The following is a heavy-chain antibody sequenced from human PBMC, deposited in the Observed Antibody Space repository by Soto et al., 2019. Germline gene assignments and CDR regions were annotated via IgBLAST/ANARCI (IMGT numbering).Heavy chain of an antibody. Sequence: QVLLQESGPGLVKPSGTLSLTCAVSGDSVSSSFWWTWVRQPPGKGLEWIGEIYHTETTNYAPSLKSRVTISLDKSMNQFSLRFTSVTPADTAVYDCARYDFGTFDNWGQGIRVTVSS. D-gene: IGHD4-17*01. CDR3: ARYDFGTFDN. V-gene: IGHV4-4*02. J-gene: IGHJ4*02. CDR1: GDSVSSSFW. CDR2: IYHTETT.